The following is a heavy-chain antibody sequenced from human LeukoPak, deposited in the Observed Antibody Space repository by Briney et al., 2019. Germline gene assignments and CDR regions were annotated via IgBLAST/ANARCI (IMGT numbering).Heavy chain of an antibody. CDR1: GGTFSSYA. CDR3: ARESHCSGGSCYGNNWFDP. Sequence: SVKVSCKASGGTFSSYAISWVRQAPGQGLEWMGGIIPIFGTANYAQKFQGRVTITTDESTSTAYMELSSLRSEDTAVYYCARESHCSGGSCYGNNWFDPWGQGTLVTVSS. J-gene: IGHJ5*02. D-gene: IGHD2-15*01. V-gene: IGHV1-69*05. CDR2: IIPIFGTA.